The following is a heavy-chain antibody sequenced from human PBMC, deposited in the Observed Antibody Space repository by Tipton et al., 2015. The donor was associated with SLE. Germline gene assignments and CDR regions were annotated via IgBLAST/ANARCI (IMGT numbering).Heavy chain of an antibody. J-gene: IGHJ3*02. V-gene: IGHV4-4*07. D-gene: IGHD1-26*01. CDR1: GGSISRYY. CDR2: IYTGGNT. Sequence: TLSLTCTVSGGSISRYYWGWIRQPAGKGLEWIGRIYTGGNTKYNPSLESRVTLSVDASKDQFSLRLTSVTATDTAVYYCARDGMGATGDDAFDIWGQGTMVTVSS. CDR3: ARDGMGATGDDAFDI.